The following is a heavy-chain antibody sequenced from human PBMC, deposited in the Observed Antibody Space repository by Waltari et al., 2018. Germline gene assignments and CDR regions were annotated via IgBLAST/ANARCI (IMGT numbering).Heavy chain of an antibody. V-gene: IGHV1-69*05. CDR1: GGTFSSYA. CDR2: IIPILGTA. CDR3: ALGPYSYGYYGMDV. Sequence: QVQLVQSGAEVKKPGSSVKVSCKASGGTFSSYAISWVRQAPGQGLEWMGGIIPILGTANYAQKFQGRVTITTDEATSTAYMELSSLRSEDTAVYYSALGPYSYGYYGMDVWGQGTTVTVSS. D-gene: IGHD3-16*01. J-gene: IGHJ6*02.